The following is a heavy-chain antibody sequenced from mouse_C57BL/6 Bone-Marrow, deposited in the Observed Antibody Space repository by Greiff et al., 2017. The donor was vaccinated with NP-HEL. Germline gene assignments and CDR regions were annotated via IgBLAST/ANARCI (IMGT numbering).Heavy chain of an antibody. D-gene: IGHD1-1*01. CDR1: GYSITSGYY. CDR3: AQGTYYYGSSYYYAMDY. V-gene: IGHV3-6*01. CDR2: ISYDGSN. Sequence: EVQLQQSGPGLVKPSQSLSLTCSVTGYSITSGYYWNWIRQFPGNKLEWMGYISYDGSNNYNPSLKNPISITRDTSKTQFFLKLNSVTTEDTATYYCAQGTYYYGSSYYYAMDYWGQGTSVTVSS. J-gene: IGHJ4*01.